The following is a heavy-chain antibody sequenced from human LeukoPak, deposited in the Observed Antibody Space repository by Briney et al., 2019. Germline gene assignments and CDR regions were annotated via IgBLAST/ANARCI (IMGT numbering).Heavy chain of an antibody. CDR1: GFTFSSYA. D-gene: IGHD5-18*01. Sequence: GGSLRLSCAASGFTFSSYAMSWVRQAPGKGPEWVSAISGSGGSTYYADSVKGRFTISRDNSKNTLYLQMNSLRAEDTAVYYCAKEKIQLWSYGMDVWGQGTTVTVSS. CDR3: AKEKIQLWSYGMDV. CDR2: ISGSGGST. J-gene: IGHJ6*02. V-gene: IGHV3-23*01.